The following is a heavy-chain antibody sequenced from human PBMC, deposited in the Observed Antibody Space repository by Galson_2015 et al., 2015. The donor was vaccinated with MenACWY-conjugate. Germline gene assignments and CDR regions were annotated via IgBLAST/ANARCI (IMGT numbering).Heavy chain of an antibody. Sequence: SLRLSCAASGFMFTTCAMSWVRQAPGKGLEWVSAISESGGSTYYADSVKDRFTISRDNSKNTLYLQMNSLRPEDTAIYYCAKYSSKYLSGFFDVWGQGTMVTVSS. CDR1: GFMFTTCA. J-gene: IGHJ3*01. V-gene: IGHV3-23*01. CDR3: AKYSSKYLSGFFDV. D-gene: IGHD6-13*01. CDR2: ISESGGST.